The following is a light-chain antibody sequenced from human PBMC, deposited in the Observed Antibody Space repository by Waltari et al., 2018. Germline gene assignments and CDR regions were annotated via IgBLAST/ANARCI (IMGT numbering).Light chain of an antibody. V-gene: IGLV3-1*01. CDR1: KLGNKY. CDR3: QAWDSSTAV. Sequence: SYELTQPPSVSVSPGQTANITCSGDKLGNKYVCWFQQKPGQYPLLVIFQNNRRPSGIPGRFSGSNSGNTATLTISGTQVMDEAGFYCQAWDSSTAVFGSGTKVTVL. J-gene: IGLJ1*01. CDR2: QNN.